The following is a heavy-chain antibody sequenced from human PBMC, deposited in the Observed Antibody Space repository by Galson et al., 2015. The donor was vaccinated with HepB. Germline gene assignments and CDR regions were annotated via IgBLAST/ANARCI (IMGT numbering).Heavy chain of an antibody. CDR1: GGTFSSYA. Sequence: SVKVSCKASGGTFSSYAISWVRQAPGQGLEWMGGIIPIFGTATYAQKFQGRVTITADESTSTAYMELSSLRSEDTAVYYCARGPPMGAAVVDRSWDAFDIWGQGTMVTVSS. D-gene: IGHD2-15*01. V-gene: IGHV1-69*13. CDR3: ARGPPMGAAVVDRSWDAFDI. CDR2: IIPIFGTA. J-gene: IGHJ3*02.